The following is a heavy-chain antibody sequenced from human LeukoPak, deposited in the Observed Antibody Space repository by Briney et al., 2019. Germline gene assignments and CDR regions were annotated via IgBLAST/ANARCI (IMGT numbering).Heavy chain of an antibody. Sequence: GGSLRLSCVASGFPFSSYWMTWVRQAPGKGLEWVANIKQDGSKKYYVDSVKGRFTISRDNAKNSLYLQMNSLRAEDTAIYYCTRVGYIDEGIDYWGQGTLVTVSS. CDR1: GFPFSSYW. CDR2: IKQDGSKK. D-gene: IGHD5-24*01. J-gene: IGHJ4*02. CDR3: TRVGYIDEGIDY. V-gene: IGHV3-7*04.